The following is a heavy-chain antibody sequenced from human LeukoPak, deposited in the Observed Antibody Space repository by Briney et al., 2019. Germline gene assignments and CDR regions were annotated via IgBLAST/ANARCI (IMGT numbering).Heavy chain of an antibody. J-gene: IGHJ4*02. V-gene: IGHV3-7*01. CDR3: AREEDAVDY. CDR1: GFTFSDYY. Sequence: GGSLRLSCAASGFTFSDYYMSWIRQAPGKGLEWVANIKQDGSEKYYVDSVKGRFTISRDNAKNSLYLQMNSLRAEDTAVYYCAREEDAVDYWGQGTLVTVSS. CDR2: IKQDGSEK.